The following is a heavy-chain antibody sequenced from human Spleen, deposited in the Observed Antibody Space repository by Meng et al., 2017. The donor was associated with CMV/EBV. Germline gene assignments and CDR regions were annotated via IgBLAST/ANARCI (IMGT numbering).Heavy chain of an antibody. Sequence: SGFTFGSYAMHWVRQAPGTGLEYLAAISNDGNITYYADSVKGRFSLSRDNSKDTLYLQMGSLRPDDMAVYFCARGGWFGSSWYLDYWGQGTLVTVSS. CDR2: ISNDGNIT. J-gene: IGHJ4*02. CDR1: GFTFGSYA. CDR3: ARGGWFGSSWYLDY. V-gene: IGHV3-64*02. D-gene: IGHD3-10*01.